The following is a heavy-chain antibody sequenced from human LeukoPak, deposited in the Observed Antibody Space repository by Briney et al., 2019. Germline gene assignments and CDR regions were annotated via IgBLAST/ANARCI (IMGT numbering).Heavy chain of an antibody. J-gene: IGHJ4*02. CDR2: IKSKTDGGTT. D-gene: IGHD1-1*01. CDR1: GFTFNNAW. V-gene: IGHV3-15*01. CDR3: TTDPRNGYYSDY. Sequence: GGSLRLSCAASGFTFNNAWMSWVRQAPGKGLEWVGRIKSKTDGGTTDYAAPVRGRFTISRDDSKNTLYLHMNSLKTEDTAVYYCTTDPRNGYYSDYWGQGTLVTVSS.